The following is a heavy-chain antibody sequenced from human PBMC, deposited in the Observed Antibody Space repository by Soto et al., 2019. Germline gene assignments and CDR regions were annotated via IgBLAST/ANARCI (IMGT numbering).Heavy chain of an antibody. CDR1: GFTLSSYG. Sequence: QVQLVESGGGVVQPGRSLRLSCAASGFTLSSYGMHWVRQAPGKGLELVAVIWYDGSNKYYADSVKGRFTISRDNSKNTLYLQMNGLRAEDTAVYYCARDQAVAGTLDFDYWGQGTLVTVSS. CDR3: ARDQAVAGTLDFDY. V-gene: IGHV3-33*01. D-gene: IGHD6-19*01. J-gene: IGHJ4*02. CDR2: IWYDGSNK.